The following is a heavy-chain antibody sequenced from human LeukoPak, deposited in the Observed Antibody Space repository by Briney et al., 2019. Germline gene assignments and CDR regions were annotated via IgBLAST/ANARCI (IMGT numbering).Heavy chain of an antibody. CDR1: GFTFSSYA. Sequence: GGSLRLSCAASGFTFSSYAMSWVRQAPGKGLECVSTISGSGDTTYYADSAKGRFTISRDNSKNTLYLQMNSLRADDTAIYYCAKRQLVPEGLFDYWGQGTLVTVSS. D-gene: IGHD6-13*01. J-gene: IGHJ4*02. CDR3: AKRQLVPEGLFDY. CDR2: ISGSGDTT. V-gene: IGHV3-23*01.